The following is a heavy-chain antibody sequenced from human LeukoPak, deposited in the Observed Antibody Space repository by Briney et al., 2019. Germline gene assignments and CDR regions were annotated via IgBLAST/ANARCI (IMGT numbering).Heavy chain of an antibody. D-gene: IGHD3-10*01. Sequence: SQTLSLTCVISGDSVSSKSAAWNWIRQSPSRGLEWLGRTFYRSQWHIEYAVSVQGRITINPDTSKNLFSLQLTSVTPEDTAVYYCLRDSGIGDDAFGIWGQGTMVTVSS. CDR3: LRDSGIGDDAFGI. CDR1: GDSVSSKSAA. CDR2: TFYRSQWHI. J-gene: IGHJ3*02. V-gene: IGHV6-1*01.